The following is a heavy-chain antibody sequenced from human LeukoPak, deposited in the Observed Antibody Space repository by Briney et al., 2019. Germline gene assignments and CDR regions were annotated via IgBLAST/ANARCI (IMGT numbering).Heavy chain of an antibody. CDR1: GFTFSSYW. V-gene: IGHV3-7*01. CDR2: IKQDGSEK. Sequence: GGSLRLSCEVSGFTFSSYWMSWVRQAPGKGLEWVANIKQDGSEKYYVDSVKGRFTISRDNAKNSLYLQMNSLRAEDTAVYYCASDGSVVGAIQYYFDYWGQGTLVTVSS. J-gene: IGHJ4*02. CDR3: ASDGSVVGAIQYYFDY. D-gene: IGHD1-26*01.